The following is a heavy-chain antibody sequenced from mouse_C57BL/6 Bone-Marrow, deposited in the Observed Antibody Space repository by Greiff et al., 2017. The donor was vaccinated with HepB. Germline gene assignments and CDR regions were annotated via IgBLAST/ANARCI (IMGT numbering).Heavy chain of an antibody. Sequence: VQLQESGAELARPGASVKLSCKASGYTFTSYGISWVKQRTGQGLEWIGEIYPRSGNTYYNEKFKGKATLTADKSSSTAYMELRSLTSEDSAVYFCARRRIYDWFAYWGQGTLVTVSA. J-gene: IGHJ3*01. CDR2: IYPRSGNT. CDR1: GYTFTSYG. V-gene: IGHV1-81*01. D-gene: IGHD2-12*01. CDR3: ARRRIYDWFAY.